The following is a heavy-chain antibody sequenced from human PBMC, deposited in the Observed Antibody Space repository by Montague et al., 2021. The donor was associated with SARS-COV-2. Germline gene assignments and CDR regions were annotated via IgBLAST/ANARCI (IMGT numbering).Heavy chain of an antibody. CDR1: GGLSNTDPSNSDF. CDR2: IHYNGYT. Sequence: SETLSLTCTVSGGLSNTDPSNSDFWSWIRQTPGKELEWIGWIHYNGYTNYNPSLKSRVTISIDTSKRYFSLRLNFLTATDTAVYYCARGHIFGPGARGLEHWDQGTLVTVAS. V-gene: IGHV4-61*03. J-gene: IGHJ1*01. CDR3: ARGHIFGPGARGLEH. D-gene: IGHD1-26*01.